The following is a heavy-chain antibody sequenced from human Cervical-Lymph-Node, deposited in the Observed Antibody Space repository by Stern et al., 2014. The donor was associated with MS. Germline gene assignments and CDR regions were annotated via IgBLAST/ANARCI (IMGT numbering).Heavy chain of an antibody. CDR1: GGSISSGSYY. CDR3: AIGIADYYYYGMDV. V-gene: IGHV4-61*02. CDR2: IYTSGST. J-gene: IGHJ6*02. D-gene: IGHD6-13*01. Sequence: QLQLQESGPGLVKPSQTLSLTCTVSGGSISSGSYYWSWIRQPAGKGLEWIGRIYTSGSTNYNPSLKSRVTISVDTSRNQFSLKRTFVTAADTAVYYCAIGIADYYYYGMDVWGQGTTVTVSS.